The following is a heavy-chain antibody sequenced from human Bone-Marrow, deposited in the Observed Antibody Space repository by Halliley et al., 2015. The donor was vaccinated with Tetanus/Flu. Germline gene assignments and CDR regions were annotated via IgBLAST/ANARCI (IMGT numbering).Heavy chain of an antibody. J-gene: IGHJ5*02. CDR2: IHYGGTS. D-gene: IGHD7-27*01. V-gene: IGHV4-59*01. Sequence: WIGYIHYGGTSNYNPSLKSRVSMSLDTSKSQFSLKLNSVTAADTAVYYCARDFRGDANCFDPWGQGTLVTVSS. CDR3: ARDFRGDANCFDP.